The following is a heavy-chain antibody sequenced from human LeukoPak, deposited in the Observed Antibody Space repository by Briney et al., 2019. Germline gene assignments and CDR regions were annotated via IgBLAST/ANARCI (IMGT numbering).Heavy chain of an antibody. J-gene: IGHJ5*02. V-gene: IGHV4-34*01. CDR1: GGSFSGYY. Sequence: SETLSLTCAVYGGSFSGYYWSWIRQPPGKGLEWSGEINHSGSTNYNPSLKSRVTISVDTSKNQFSLKLSSVTAADTAVYYCARGRDGYNSNWFDPWGQGTLVTVSS. CDR3: ARGRDGYNSNWFDP. CDR2: INHSGST. D-gene: IGHD5-24*01.